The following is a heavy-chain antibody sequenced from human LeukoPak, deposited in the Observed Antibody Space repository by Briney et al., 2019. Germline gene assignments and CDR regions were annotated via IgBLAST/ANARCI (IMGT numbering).Heavy chain of an antibody. J-gene: IGHJ4*02. V-gene: IGHV3-7*03. D-gene: IGHD5-24*01. CDR1: GFTFSSYW. Sequence: QPGGSLRLSCAASGFTFSSYWMSWVRQAPGKGLEWVANIKQDGSEKYYVDSVKGRFTISRDNAKNSLYLQMNSLRAEDTAVYYCAKEEMGAYGPSGDYWGQGTLVTVSS. CDR2: IKQDGSEK. CDR3: AKEEMGAYGPSGDY.